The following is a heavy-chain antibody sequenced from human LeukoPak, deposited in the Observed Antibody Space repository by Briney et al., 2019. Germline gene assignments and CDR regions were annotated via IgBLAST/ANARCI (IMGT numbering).Heavy chain of an antibody. Sequence: GSLRLSCAASGFTVSSNYMSWVRQAPGKGLEWVSVIYSGGRTYYGDSVKGRFTFSRDNSKNSLYLQMNSLRAEDTAVYYCASEINYYGSGNWGQGTLVTVSS. CDR2: IYSGGRT. V-gene: IGHV3-53*01. CDR1: GFTVSSNY. D-gene: IGHD3-10*01. J-gene: IGHJ4*02. CDR3: ASEINYYGSGN.